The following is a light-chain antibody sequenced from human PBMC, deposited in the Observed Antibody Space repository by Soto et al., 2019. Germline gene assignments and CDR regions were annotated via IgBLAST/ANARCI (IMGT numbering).Light chain of an antibody. V-gene: IGKV3-15*01. CDR3: QQYLNWLT. CDR2: GAS. J-gene: IGKJ4*01. Sequence: EIAVTQSPATLSVSPEERATLSCRASQSVSSNLVWYQQKPGQAPRLLIYGASTRATGIPARFSGSGSGTEFTLTISSLQSEDFAVYYCQQYLNWLTFGGGTKVEIK. CDR1: QSVSSN.